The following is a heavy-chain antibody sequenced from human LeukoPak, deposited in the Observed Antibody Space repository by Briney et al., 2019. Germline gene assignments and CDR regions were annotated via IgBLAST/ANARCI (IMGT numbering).Heavy chain of an antibody. Sequence: GGSLRLSCAVSGITLSNYGMSWVRQAPGKGLEWVAGISGRGGGTNYADSVKGRFTISRDNPKNTLYLQMNGLRAEDTAVYFCAKRGVVIRVILVGFHKEAYYFDSWGQGALVTVSS. J-gene: IGHJ4*02. V-gene: IGHV3-23*01. CDR3: AKRGVVIRVILVGFHKEAYYFDS. D-gene: IGHD3-22*01. CDR2: ISGRGGGT. CDR1: GITLSNYG.